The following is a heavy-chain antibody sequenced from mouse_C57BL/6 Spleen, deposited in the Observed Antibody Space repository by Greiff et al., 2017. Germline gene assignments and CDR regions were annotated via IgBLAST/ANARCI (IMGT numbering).Heavy chain of an antibody. CDR1: GYTFTEYT. D-gene: IGHD2-5*01. Sequence: VMLVESGAELAKPGASVKLSCKASGYTFTEYTIHWVKQRSGQGLEWIGWFYPGSGSIKYNEKFKDKATLTADKSSSTVYMELSRLTSEDTAVYFCARHGYYSNGFDYWGQGTTLTVSS. V-gene: IGHV1-62-2*01. CDR3: ARHGYYSNGFDY. J-gene: IGHJ2*01. CDR2: FYPGSGSI.